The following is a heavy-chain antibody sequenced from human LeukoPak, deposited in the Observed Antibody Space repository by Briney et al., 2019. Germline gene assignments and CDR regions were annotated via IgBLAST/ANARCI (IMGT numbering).Heavy chain of an antibody. CDR1: GFPFSSYS. D-gene: IGHD6-13*01. Sequence: GGSLRLSCAASGFPFSSYSMTWVRQAPGKGLEWVANIKPDGTTKLYVDSVKGRFTISRDNALNSLYLQMNSLRAEDTAIYYCARSIPYGTTWYGRSDYWGQGTLVTVSS. CDR3: ARSIPYGTTWYGRSDY. J-gene: IGHJ4*02. CDR2: IKPDGTTK. V-gene: IGHV3-7*03.